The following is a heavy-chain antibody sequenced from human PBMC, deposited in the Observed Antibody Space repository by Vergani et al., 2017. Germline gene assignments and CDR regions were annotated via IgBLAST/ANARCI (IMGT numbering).Heavy chain of an antibody. V-gene: IGHV3-48*01. CDR1: GFTLSHFS. CDR2: INPSGSTT. J-gene: IGHJ4*02. CDR3: ARDLGHPSPLVY. Sequence: EVQLVESGGGLVQPGGSLRLYCAASGFTLSHFSMTWVRQAPGKGLEWVSYINPSGSTTYYADSMKGRFFISRDNAKNSLSLQMNSLRAEDTGIYYCARDLGHPSPLVYWGQGTLVTVSS.